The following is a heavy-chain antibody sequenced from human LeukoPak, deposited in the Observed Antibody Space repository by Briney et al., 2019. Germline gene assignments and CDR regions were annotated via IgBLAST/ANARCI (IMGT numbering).Heavy chain of an antibody. Sequence: SVKVSCKASGGTFSSYAISWVRQAPGQGLEWMGGIIPIFGTANYAQKFRGRVTITADESTSTAHMELSSLRSEDTAVYYCARDSGGAYCGGDCYSSLDYWGQGTLVTVSS. D-gene: IGHD2-21*01. V-gene: IGHV1-69*13. J-gene: IGHJ4*02. CDR3: ARDSGGAYCGGDCYSSLDY. CDR2: IIPIFGTA. CDR1: GGTFSSYA.